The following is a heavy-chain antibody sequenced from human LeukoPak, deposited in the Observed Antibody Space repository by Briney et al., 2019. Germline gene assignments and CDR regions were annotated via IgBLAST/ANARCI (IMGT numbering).Heavy chain of an antibody. J-gene: IGHJ4*02. CDR2: ISYDGSNK. Sequence: GRSLRLSCAASGFTFSSYAMHWVRQAPGKGLEWVGVISYDGSNKYYADSVNGRFTISRDNSKNTLYLQMNSLSAEDTAVYSCAGGYSYGYYWGQGTLVTVSP. D-gene: IGHD5-18*01. V-gene: IGHV3-30*04. CDR3: AGGYSYGYY. CDR1: GFTFSSYA.